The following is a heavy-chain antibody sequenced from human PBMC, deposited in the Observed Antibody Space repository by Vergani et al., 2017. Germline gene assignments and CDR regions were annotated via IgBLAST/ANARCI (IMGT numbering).Heavy chain of an antibody. J-gene: IGHJ3*02. D-gene: IGHD3-10*01. CDR2: IFHTGLT. CDR3: ARGGLPDAFDI. V-gene: IGHV4-38-2*02. CDR1: GYSISRGYF. Sequence: QVQLQESGPGLVKPSETLSLTCSVSGYSISRGYFWGWFRQPPGKGLVWIGNIFHTGLTSRNPSLRSRFAISVDTSRKQFSLKLRSVTAADTAAYFCARGGLPDAFDIWGQGTLVTVSS.